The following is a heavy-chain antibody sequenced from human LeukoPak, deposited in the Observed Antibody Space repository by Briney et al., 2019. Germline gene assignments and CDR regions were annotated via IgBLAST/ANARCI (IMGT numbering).Heavy chain of an antibody. Sequence: PGGSLRLSCAASGFTFSSYSMNWVRQAPGKGLELVSSISSSSSYIYYADSVKGRFTISRDNAKNSLYLQMNSLRAEDTAVYYCARDADFWTDAFDIWGQGTMVTVSS. CDR1: GFTFSSYS. D-gene: IGHD3-3*01. J-gene: IGHJ3*02. CDR3: ARDADFWTDAFDI. V-gene: IGHV3-21*01. CDR2: ISSSSSYI.